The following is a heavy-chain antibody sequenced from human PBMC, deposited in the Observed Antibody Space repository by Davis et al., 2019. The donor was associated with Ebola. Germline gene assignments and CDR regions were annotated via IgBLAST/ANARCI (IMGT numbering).Heavy chain of an antibody. CDR2: IYYSGST. CDR3: ARQPIMITPRMDV. CDR1: GGSISSYY. J-gene: IGHJ6*04. Sequence: MPSETLSLTCTVSGGSISSYYWSWIRQPPGKGLEWIGYIYYSGSTYYNPSLKSRVTISVDTSKNQFSLKLSSVTAADTAVYYCARQPIMITPRMDVWGKGTTVTVSS. D-gene: IGHD3-16*01. V-gene: IGHV4-59*04.